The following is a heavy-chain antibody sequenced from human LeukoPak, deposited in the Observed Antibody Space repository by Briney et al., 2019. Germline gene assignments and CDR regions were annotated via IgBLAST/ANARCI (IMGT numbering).Heavy chain of an antibody. CDR1: GYTFTSYY. Sequence: GASVKVSCKASGYTFTSYYMHWVRQAPGQGLEWMGIINPSGGSTSYAQKFQGRVTITADESTSTAYMELSSLRSEDTAVYYCSGTGTTNDYYYMDVWGKGTTVTVSS. V-gene: IGHV1-46*01. J-gene: IGHJ6*03. CDR2: INPSGGST. D-gene: IGHD1-7*01. CDR3: SGTGTTNDYYYMDV.